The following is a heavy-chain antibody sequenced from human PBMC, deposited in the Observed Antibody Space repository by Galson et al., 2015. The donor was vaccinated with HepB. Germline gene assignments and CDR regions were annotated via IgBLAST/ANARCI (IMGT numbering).Heavy chain of an antibody. CDR3: ARTRGAAAGIFDY. J-gene: IGHJ4*02. CDR2: INSDGSIT. V-gene: IGHV3-74*01. CDR1: GFSISSYW. Sequence: SLRLSCAASGFSISSYWMHWVRQAPGKGLIWVSRINSDGSITNYADSVKGRFTISRDNAKNTLYLQMNSPRAEDTALYYCARTRGAAAGIFDYWGQGSLVTVSS. D-gene: IGHD6-13*01.